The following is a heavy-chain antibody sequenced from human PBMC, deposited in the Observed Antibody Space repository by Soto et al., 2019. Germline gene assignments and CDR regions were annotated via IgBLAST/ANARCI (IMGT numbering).Heavy chain of an antibody. J-gene: IGHJ5*02. CDR3: AKDRGSTSKRWFDP. Sequence: PGGSLRLSCAASGFTFSSYGMHWVRQAPGKGLEWVAVISYDGSNKYYADSVKGRFTISRDDSKNTLYLQMNRLRAEDTAVYYCAKDRGSTSKRWFDPWGQGTLVTVSS. D-gene: IGHD2-2*01. CDR2: ISYDGSNK. V-gene: IGHV3-30*18. CDR1: GFTFSSYG.